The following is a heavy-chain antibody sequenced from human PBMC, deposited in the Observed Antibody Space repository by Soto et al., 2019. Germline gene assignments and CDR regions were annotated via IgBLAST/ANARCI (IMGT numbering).Heavy chain of an antibody. Sequence: PSETLSLTCAVYGGSFSGYYWSWIRQPPGKGLEWIGEINHSGSTNYNPSLKSRVTISVDTSKNQFSLKLSSVTAADTAVYYCARALRITMVRGVTTGYYGMDVWGQGTTVPVSS. CDR3: ARALRITMVRGVTTGYYGMDV. CDR1: GGSFSGYY. V-gene: IGHV4-34*01. CDR2: INHSGST. D-gene: IGHD3-10*01. J-gene: IGHJ6*02.